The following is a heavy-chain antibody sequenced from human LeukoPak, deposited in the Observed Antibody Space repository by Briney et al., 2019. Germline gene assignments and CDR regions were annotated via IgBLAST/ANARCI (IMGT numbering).Heavy chain of an antibody. CDR1: GGSISSYY. D-gene: IGHD6-13*01. Sequence: SETLSLTCTVSGGSISSYYWSWIRQPPGKGLEWIGYIYYSGSTNYNPSLKSRVTISVDTSKNQFSLKLSSVTAADTAVYYCAREGPEYSSSWYWFDPWGQGTLVTVSS. CDR2: IYYSGST. J-gene: IGHJ5*02. V-gene: IGHV4-59*01. CDR3: AREGPEYSSSWYWFDP.